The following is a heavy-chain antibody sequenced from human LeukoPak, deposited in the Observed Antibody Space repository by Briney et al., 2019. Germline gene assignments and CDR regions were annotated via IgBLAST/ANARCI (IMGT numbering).Heavy chain of an antibody. CDR1: GGSFSGYY. CDR2: INHSGST. D-gene: IGHD3-10*02. J-gene: IGHJ4*02. CDR3: ARLTRTMSLGIDY. Sequence: PSETLSLTCAVYGGSFSGYYWSWIRQPPGKGLEWIGEINHSGSTNYNPPLKSRVTISVDTSKNQFSLKLSSVTAADTAVYYCARLTRTMSLGIDYWGQGTLVTVSS. V-gene: IGHV4-34*01.